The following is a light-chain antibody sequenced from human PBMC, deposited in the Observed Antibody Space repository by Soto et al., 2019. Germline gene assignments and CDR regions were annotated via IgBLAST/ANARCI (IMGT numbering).Light chain of an antibody. V-gene: IGKV1-39*01. CDR2: GAS. CDR3: QQSYTTPRT. Sequence: DIQMTQSPSSLSASVGARVTITCRASQNIRTYLNWYQQKPGKAPSLLIYGASTLQSRVPSRFSGSGSATDFTLTITSLQPEDFATYYCQQSYTTPRTFGQGTKVEIK. CDR1: QNIRTY. J-gene: IGKJ1*01.